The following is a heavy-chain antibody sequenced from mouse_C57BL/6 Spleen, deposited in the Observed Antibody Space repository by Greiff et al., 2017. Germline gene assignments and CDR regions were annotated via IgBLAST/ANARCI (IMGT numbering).Heavy chain of an antibody. CDR1: GYTFTSYW. V-gene: IGHV1-5*01. CDR2: IYPGNSDT. J-gene: IGHJ4*01. CDR3: TRDYYYGSSYAMDH. Sequence: EVQLQQSGTVLARPGASVKMSCKTSGYTFTSYWMHWVKQRPGQGLEWIGAIYPGNSDTSYNQKFKGKAKLTAVTSASTAYMELSSLTNEDSAVYYCTRDYYYGSSYAMDHWGQGTSVTVSS. D-gene: IGHD1-1*01.